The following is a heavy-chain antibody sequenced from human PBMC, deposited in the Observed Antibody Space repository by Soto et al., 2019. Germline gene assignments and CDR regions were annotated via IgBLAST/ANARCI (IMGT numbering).Heavy chain of an antibody. J-gene: IGHJ6*02. Sequence: PGGSLRLSCAASGFPFSSYSMNWVRPAPGKGLEWVSSISSSSSYIYYADSVKGRFTISRDNAKNSLYLQMNSLRAEDTAVYYCAREGDVDTAMGYYYYGMDVWGQGTTVTVSS. CDR3: AREGDVDTAMGYYYYGMDV. CDR2: ISSSSSYI. CDR1: GFPFSSYS. V-gene: IGHV3-21*01. D-gene: IGHD5-18*01.